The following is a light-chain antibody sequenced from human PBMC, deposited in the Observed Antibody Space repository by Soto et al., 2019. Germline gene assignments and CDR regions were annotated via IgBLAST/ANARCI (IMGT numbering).Light chain of an antibody. CDR3: QQRRNWPPKDLT. Sequence: EIVLTQSPATLSLSPGERATLSCRASQSVSSYLAWYQQKPGQAPRLLIYDASNRATGIPARFSGSGSGTDFTLTISSLEPEDFAVYYCQQRRNWPPKDLTFGGGTKVEIK. V-gene: IGKV3-11*01. CDR2: DAS. J-gene: IGKJ4*01. CDR1: QSVSSY.